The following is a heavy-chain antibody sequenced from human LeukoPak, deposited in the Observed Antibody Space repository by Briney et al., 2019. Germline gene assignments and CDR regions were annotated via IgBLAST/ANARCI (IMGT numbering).Heavy chain of an antibody. D-gene: IGHD5-12*01. Sequence: SETLSLTCTVSGGSISSYYWSWIRQPPGKGLEWIGYIYYSGSNNYNPSLKSRVTISVDTSKNQFSLKLSSVTAADTAVYYCARDESGSFDYWGQGTLVTVS. CDR2: IYYSGSN. CDR3: ARDESGSFDY. V-gene: IGHV4-59*01. CDR1: GGSISSYY. J-gene: IGHJ4*02.